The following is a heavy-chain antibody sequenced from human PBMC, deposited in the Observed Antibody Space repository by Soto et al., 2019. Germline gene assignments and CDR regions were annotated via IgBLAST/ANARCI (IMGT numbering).Heavy chain of an antibody. CDR2: IYWDDTQ. CDR3: AHRRIVGTSTRFDP. D-gene: IGHD1-7*01. CDR1: GFSFSTXGMG. J-gene: IGHJ5*02. V-gene: IGHV2-5*02. Sequence: SAATLGNPKQTVRLTCTFWGFSFSTXGMGVGXXXXXPGKALEWLALIYWDDTQRYSPSLKSRLTITKDTSKNQVFLTMTNMDPVDTASYYCAHRRIVGTSTRFDPWGQGTLVTVSS.